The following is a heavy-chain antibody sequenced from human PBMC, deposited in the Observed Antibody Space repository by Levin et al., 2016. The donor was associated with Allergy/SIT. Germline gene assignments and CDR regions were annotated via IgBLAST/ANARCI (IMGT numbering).Heavy chain of an antibody. CDR3: VKDSSGIQLFY. D-gene: IGHD5-18*01. CDR1: GFTFTNYG. CDR2: ISYDARNT. Sequence: GESLKISCAASGFTFTNYGLHWVRQAPGKGLEWVSFISYDARNTYYADSVKGRFTISRDNSKNTVFLQMNSLRVEDTAVYYCVKDSSGIQLFYWGQGTLVTVSS. J-gene: IGHJ4*02. V-gene: IGHV3-30*18.